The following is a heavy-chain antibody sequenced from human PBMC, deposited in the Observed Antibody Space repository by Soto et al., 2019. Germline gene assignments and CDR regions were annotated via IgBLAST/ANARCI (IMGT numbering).Heavy chain of an antibody. CDR3: ARAMPKEVVDV. Sequence: SKPMSLTCAVSGASFTRGGYSWSWIRQPPGKGLEWIGYIHHTGSPYYNPSLRGRVTMSVDRSKNQFSLKLDSVTAADAAVYFCARAMPKEVVDVLGPGTMST. CDR1: GASFTRGGYS. V-gene: IGHV4-30-2*01. J-gene: IGHJ3*01. CDR2: IHHTGSP. D-gene: IGHD2-2*01.